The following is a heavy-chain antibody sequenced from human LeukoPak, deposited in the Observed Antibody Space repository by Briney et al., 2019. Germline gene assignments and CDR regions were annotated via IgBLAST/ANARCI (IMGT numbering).Heavy chain of an antibody. V-gene: IGHV4-34*01. Sequence: SETLSLTCAVYGGSFSGYYWSWIRQPPGKGLEWIGEINHSGSTNYNPSLKSRVTISVDTSKNQFSLKLSSVTAADTAMYYCARQGPYCGGDCSNYLDFWGQGTLVTVSS. CDR3: ARQGPYCGGDCSNYLDF. CDR1: GGSFSGYY. CDR2: INHSGST. D-gene: IGHD2-21*01. J-gene: IGHJ4*02.